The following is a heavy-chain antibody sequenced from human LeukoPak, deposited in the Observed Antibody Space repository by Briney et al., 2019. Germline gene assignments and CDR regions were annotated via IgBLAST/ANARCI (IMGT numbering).Heavy chain of an antibody. CDR1: GFTFGSYA. Sequence: GGSLRLSCAASGFTFGSYAMHWVRQAPGKGLEYVSAISSNGGSTYYANSVKGRFTISRDNSKNTLYLQMGSLRAEDMAVYYCARDFRYYDSSGYLYWGQGTLVTVSS. CDR2: ISSNGGST. D-gene: IGHD3-22*01. CDR3: ARDFRYYDSSGYLY. J-gene: IGHJ4*02. V-gene: IGHV3-64*01.